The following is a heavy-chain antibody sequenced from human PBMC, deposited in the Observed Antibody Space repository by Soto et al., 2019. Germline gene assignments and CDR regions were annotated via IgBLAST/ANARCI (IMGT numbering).Heavy chain of an antibody. V-gene: IGHV1-18*01. J-gene: IGHJ5*02. CDR3: ARDGRGVYGVVPHPNNWFDP. CDR1: GYTFTSYG. Sequence: ASVKVSCKASGYTFTSYGISWGRQAPGQGLEWMGWISAYNGNTNYAQKLQGRVTMTTDTTTSTAYMELRSLRSDDTAVYYCARDGRGVYGVVPHPNNWFDPWGQGTLVTVSS. D-gene: IGHD3-3*01. CDR2: ISAYNGNT.